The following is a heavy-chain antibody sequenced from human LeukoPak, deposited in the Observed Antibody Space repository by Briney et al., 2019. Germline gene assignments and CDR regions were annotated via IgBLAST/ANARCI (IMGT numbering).Heavy chain of an antibody. CDR2: RFYSGST. J-gene: IGHJ6*03. CDR1: GGSISSSTYS. Sequence: PSETLSLTCTVSGGSISSSTYSWGWIRQPPGKGLEWIGSRFYSGSTYDNQALKSRVTISVDTSKNRFSLQLSSVTAADTAVYYCARVPYCSGGSCYPGYYYYYYMDVWGKGTTVTVSS. CDR3: ARVPYCSGGSCYPGYYYYYYMDV. V-gene: IGHV4-39*07. D-gene: IGHD2-15*01.